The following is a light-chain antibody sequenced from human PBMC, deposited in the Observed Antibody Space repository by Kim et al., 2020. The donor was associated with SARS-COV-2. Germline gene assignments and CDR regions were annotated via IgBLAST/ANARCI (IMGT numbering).Light chain of an antibody. V-gene: IGKV3-15*01. CDR3: QKYNNWLT. CDR2: GAS. CDR1: HSVSST. Sequence: CVSPGETASLHSSASHSVSSTLDWYQPSPGQAPRLLISGASTRATGIPVRCSGSGSGSEFTLSISSFEYVDFAVYYRQKYNNWLTFGGGTKVDIK. J-gene: IGKJ4*01.